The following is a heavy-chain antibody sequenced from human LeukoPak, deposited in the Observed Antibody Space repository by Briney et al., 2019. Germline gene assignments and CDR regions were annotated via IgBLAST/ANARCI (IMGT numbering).Heavy chain of an antibody. J-gene: IGHJ5*02. D-gene: IGHD6-13*01. V-gene: IGHV4-39*07. CDR3: ARREAGYNWFDP. CDR2: INHSGST. Sequence: SETLSLTCTVSGGSISSSSYYWRWIRQPPGKGLEWIGEINHSGSTNFHPSLKSRVTISVDTSKNQFSLKLSSGTAADTAVYYCARREAGYNWFDPWGEGSLVGVSS. CDR1: GGSISSSSYY.